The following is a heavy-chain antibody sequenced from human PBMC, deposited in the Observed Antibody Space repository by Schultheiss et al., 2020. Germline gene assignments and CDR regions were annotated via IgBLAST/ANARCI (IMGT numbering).Heavy chain of an antibody. J-gene: IGHJ6*02. V-gene: IGHV4-4*07. D-gene: IGHD5-12*01. CDR2: IYTSGST. CDR3: AREGNVDIVATAAYYYGMDV. Sequence: GSLRLSCTVSGGSISSYYWSWIRQPAGKGLEWIGRIYTSGSTNYNPSLKSRVTMSVDTSKNQFSLKLSSVTAADTAVYYCAREGNVDIVATAAYYYGMDVWGQGTTVTVSS. CDR1: GGSISSYY.